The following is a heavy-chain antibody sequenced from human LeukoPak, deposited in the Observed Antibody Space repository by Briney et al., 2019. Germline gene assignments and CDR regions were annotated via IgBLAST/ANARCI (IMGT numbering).Heavy chain of an antibody. J-gene: IGHJ4*02. V-gene: IGHV3-23*01. CDR3: VTDVGPAGY. CDR2: ISGSGGST. CDR1: GFTFSSYA. Sequence: QPGGSLRLSCAASGFTFSSYAMSWVRQAPGKGLEWVSAISGSGGSTYYADSVKGRFTISRDDSKNTLYLQMNSLRIEDTGVYYCVTDVGPAGYWGRGTLVTVSS. D-gene: IGHD1-26*01.